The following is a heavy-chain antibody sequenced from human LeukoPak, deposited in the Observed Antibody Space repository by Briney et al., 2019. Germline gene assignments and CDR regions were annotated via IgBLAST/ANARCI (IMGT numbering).Heavy chain of an antibody. V-gene: IGHV4-34*01. CDR3: ARRQTYFDY. CDR1: GGSFSGYY. CDR2: INHSGST. Sequence: PSETLSLTCAVYGGSFSGYYWSWIRQPPGKGLEWIGEINHSGSTNYNPSLKSRVTMSVDTSKNQISLKLSSVTAADTAIYYCARRQTYFDYWGQGTLVTVSS. J-gene: IGHJ4*02.